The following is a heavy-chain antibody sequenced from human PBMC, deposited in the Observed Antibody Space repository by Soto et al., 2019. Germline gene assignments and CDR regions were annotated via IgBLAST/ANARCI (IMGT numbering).Heavy chain of an antibody. J-gene: IGHJ5*02. V-gene: IGHV1-46*01. Sequence: RASVKVSCKASGYTFTSYYMHWVRQAPGQGLEWMGIINPSGGSTSYAQKFQGRVTMTRDTSTSTVYMELSSLRSEDTAVYYCARSRGEDSSAPRAWFDPWGQGTLVTVSS. CDR3: ARSRGEDSSAPRAWFDP. CDR1: GYTFTSYY. D-gene: IGHD6-6*01. CDR2: INPSGGST.